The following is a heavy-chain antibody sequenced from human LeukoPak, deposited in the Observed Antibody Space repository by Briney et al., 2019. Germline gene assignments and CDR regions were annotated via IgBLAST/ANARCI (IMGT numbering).Heavy chain of an antibody. Sequence: PSETLSLTCTVSGGSISSYYWSWIRQPPGKGLEWIGYIYYSGSTNYNPSLKSRVTISVDTSKNQFSLKLSSVTAADTAVYYCARLVAHDYGDYGDPTVYYFDYWGQGTLVTVSS. CDR1: GGSISSYY. D-gene: IGHD4-17*01. CDR2: IYYSGST. V-gene: IGHV4-59*08. J-gene: IGHJ4*02. CDR3: ARLVAHDYGDYGDPTVYYFDY.